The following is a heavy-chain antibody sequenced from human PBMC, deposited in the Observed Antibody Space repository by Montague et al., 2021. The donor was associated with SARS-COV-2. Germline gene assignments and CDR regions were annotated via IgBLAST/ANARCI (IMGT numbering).Heavy chain of an antibody. Sequence: SETLSLTCAVHGGSFSTYYWNWIRQPPGKGLEWIGEINHDGSTNYNPSLKSRVTISADTSKNQFSLKLTSVAAADTAVYYCARLGDGVVPSPILGVGPYYSYYYMDVWGQGTTVTVSS. D-gene: IGHD3-10*01. CDR3: ARLGDGVVPSPILGVGPYYSYYYMDV. J-gene: IGHJ6*03. CDR1: GGSFSTYY. V-gene: IGHV4-34*01. CDR2: INHDGST.